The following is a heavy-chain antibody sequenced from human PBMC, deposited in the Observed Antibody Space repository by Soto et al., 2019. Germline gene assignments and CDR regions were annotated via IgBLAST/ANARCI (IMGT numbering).Heavy chain of an antibody. D-gene: IGHD4-4*01. CDR3: AKDKGNPHVYYFDY. J-gene: IGHJ4*02. Sequence: SLRLSCAASGFTFDDYAMHWVRQAPGKGLEWVSGISWNSGSIGYADSVKGRFTISRDNAKNSLYLQMNSLRAEDTALYYCAKDKGNPHVYYFDYWGQGTLVTVSS. CDR2: ISWNSGSI. CDR1: GFTFDDYA. V-gene: IGHV3-9*01.